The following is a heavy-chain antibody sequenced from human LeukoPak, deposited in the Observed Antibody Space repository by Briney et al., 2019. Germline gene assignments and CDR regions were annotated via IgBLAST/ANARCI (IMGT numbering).Heavy chain of an antibody. CDR3: AAWFGYYYGMDV. Sequence: SETLSLTCAVYGGSFSGYYWSWIRQPPGRGLEWIGEINHSGSTNYNPSLKSRVTISVDTSKNQFSLKLSSVTAADTAVYYCAAWFGYYYGMDVWGQGTTVTVSS. J-gene: IGHJ6*02. V-gene: IGHV4-34*01. CDR1: GGSFSGYY. D-gene: IGHD3-10*01. CDR2: INHSGST.